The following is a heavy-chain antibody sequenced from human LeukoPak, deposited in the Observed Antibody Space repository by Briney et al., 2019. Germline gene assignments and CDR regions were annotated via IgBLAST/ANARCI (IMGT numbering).Heavy chain of an antibody. V-gene: IGHV3-23*01. CDR1: GFTFSIYA. CDR2: ISGSGGTA. Sequence: PGGSLRLSCAASGFTFSIYAMSWVRQAPGKGLEWVSAISGSGGTAYYADSVKGRFTISRDNSKNILYMQMSSLRTEDTAVYYCARGLRPGSVDYWGQGTLVTVSS. J-gene: IGHJ4*02. CDR3: ARGLRPGSVDY.